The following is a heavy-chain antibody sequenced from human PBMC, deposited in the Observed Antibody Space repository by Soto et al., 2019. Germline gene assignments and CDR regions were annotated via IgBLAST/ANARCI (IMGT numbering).Heavy chain of an antibody. CDR1: GGSISSSSYY. D-gene: IGHD3-10*01. Sequence: SDTLSLTCTVSGGSISSSSYYWGWIRQPPGKGLEWIGSIYFSGSTHYNVSLTSRVTISVDTSRNQFSLKLSSVTATDTAVYYCARHVRGWQMMLDNWGQGSLVTVSS. J-gene: IGHJ4*02. CDR3: ARHVRGWQMMLDN. CDR2: IYFSGST. V-gene: IGHV4-39*01.